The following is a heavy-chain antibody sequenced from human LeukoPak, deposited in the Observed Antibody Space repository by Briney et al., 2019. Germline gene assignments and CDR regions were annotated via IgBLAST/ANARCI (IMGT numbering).Heavy chain of an antibody. V-gene: IGHV3-11*01. CDR1: VSSLSSYY. D-gene: IGHD3-22*01. CDR3: ARRAGDYSHPYDY. J-gene: IGHJ4*02. Sequence: LSLTCTVSVSSLSSYYWSWIRQPPGQALEWVSYISSSGSTIYYADSVKGRFTISRDNSKKTVHLQMNSLRAEDTAMYYCARRAGDYSHPYDYWGQGTLVTVSS. CDR2: ISSSGSTI.